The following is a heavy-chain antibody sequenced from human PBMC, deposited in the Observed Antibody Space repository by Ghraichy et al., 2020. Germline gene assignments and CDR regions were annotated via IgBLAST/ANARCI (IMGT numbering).Heavy chain of an antibody. CDR3: ASDSSGYYRVPVPYWYFDL. CDR1: GGSISSSNW. CDR2: IYHSGST. V-gene: IGHV4-4*02. Sequence: SETLSLTCAVSGGSISSSNWWSWVRQPPGKGLEWIGEIYHSGSTNYNPSLKSRVTISVDKSKNQFSLKLSSVTAADTAVYYCASDSSGYYRVPVPYWYFDLWGRGTLVTVSS. D-gene: IGHD3-22*01. J-gene: IGHJ2*01.